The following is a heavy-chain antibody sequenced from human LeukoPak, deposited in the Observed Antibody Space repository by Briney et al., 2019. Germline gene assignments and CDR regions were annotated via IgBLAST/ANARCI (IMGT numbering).Heavy chain of an antibody. D-gene: IGHD3-10*01. CDR3: AKCMVRGVIITRGAFDI. J-gene: IGHJ3*02. CDR1: GFTFSSYA. V-gene: IGHV3-23*01. Sequence: GGSLRLSCAASGFTFSSYAMSWVRQAPGKGLEWVSAISGSGGSTYYADSVKGRFTISRDNSKNTLYLQMNSLRAEDMAVYYCAKCMVRGVIITRGAFDIWGQGTMVTVSS. CDR2: ISGSGGST.